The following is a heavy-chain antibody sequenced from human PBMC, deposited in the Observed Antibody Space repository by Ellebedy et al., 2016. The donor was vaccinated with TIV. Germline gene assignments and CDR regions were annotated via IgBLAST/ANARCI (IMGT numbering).Heavy chain of an antibody. CDR1: GFTFSKYW. CDR3: ARDVWLPGCSSISCSTFDY. D-gene: IGHD2-2*01. CDR2: INIDGSDT. J-gene: IGHJ4*02. Sequence: GESLKISXAASGFTFSKYWMHWVRQAPGEGLVWVSYINIDGSDTTYAGSVKGRFTISRDNAKNTLDLQMSSLRAEDTAVYYCARDVWLPGCSSISCSTFDYWGQGTLVTVSS. V-gene: IGHV3-74*01.